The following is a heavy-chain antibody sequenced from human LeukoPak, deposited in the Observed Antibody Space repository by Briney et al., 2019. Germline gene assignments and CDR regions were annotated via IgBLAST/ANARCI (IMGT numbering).Heavy chain of an antibody. J-gene: IGHJ3*02. V-gene: IGHV1-18*04. Sequence: ASVKVSCKASGYTFTSYGTSWVRQATGQGLEWMGWISAYNGNTNYAQKLQGRVTMTADTSTSTAYMELRSLRSDDTAVYYCASMVLRSRGAFDIWGQGTMVTVSS. D-gene: IGHD4/OR15-4a*01. CDR2: ISAYNGNT. CDR1: GYTFTSYG. CDR3: ASMVLRSRGAFDI.